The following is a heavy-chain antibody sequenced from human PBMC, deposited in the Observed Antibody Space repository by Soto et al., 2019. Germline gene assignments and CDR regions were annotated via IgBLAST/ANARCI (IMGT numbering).Heavy chain of an antibody. V-gene: IGHV3-15*01. CDR1: GFTFSNAW. D-gene: IGHD1-26*01. CDR2: IKSKTDGGTT. J-gene: IGHJ3*02. CDR3: TTSQGRGIAWERQDAFDI. Sequence: EVQLVESGGGLVKPGGSLRLSCAASGFTFSNAWMSWVRQAPEKGLEWVGRIKSKTDGGTTDYAAPVKGRFTISRDDSKNTLYLQMNSLKTEDTAVYYCTTSQGRGIAWERQDAFDIWGQGTMVTVSS.